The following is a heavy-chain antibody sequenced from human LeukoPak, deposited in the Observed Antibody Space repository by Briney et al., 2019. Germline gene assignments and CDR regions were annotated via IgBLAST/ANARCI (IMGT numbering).Heavy chain of an antibody. CDR2: ISSSSSYI. CDR3: ARAQMGWFDP. Sequence: GESLRLSCAASGFTFSSYSMNWVRQAPGKGLEWVSSISSSSSYIYYADSVKGRFTISRDNAKNSLYLQMNSLRAEDTAVYYCARAQMGWFDPWGQGTLVTVSS. CDR1: GFTFSSYS. V-gene: IGHV3-21*01. J-gene: IGHJ5*02. D-gene: IGHD5-24*01.